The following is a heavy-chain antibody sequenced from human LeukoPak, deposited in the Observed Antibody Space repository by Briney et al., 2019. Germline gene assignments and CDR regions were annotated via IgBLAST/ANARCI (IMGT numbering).Heavy chain of an antibody. D-gene: IGHD5-12*01. CDR3: ARDNGGYSGYDFGY. CDR2: INPNSGGT. CDR1: GYTFTGYY. J-gene: IGHJ4*02. Sequence: GASVKVSCKASGYTFTGYYMHWVRQAPGQGLEWMGRINPNSGGTNYTQKFQGRVTMTRDTSISTAYMELSRLRSDDTAVYYCARDNGGYSGYDFGYWGQGTLVTVSS. V-gene: IGHV1-2*06.